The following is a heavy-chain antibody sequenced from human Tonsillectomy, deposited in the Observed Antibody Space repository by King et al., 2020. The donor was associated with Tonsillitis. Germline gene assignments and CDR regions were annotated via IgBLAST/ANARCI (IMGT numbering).Heavy chain of an antibody. J-gene: IGHJ4*02. Sequence: VQLVESGAEVKKPGESLRISCKGSGYNFGNHWIGWVRQRPGKGLEWMGIIYPGDSETRYSPSFQGQVTFSADSSVNSAYVQWSSLKASDTAIYYCARGLTTVITPPDYWGQGTLVTVSS. CDR1: GYNFGNHW. D-gene: IGHD4-23*01. CDR2: IYPGDSET. V-gene: IGHV5-51*01. CDR3: ARGLTTVITPPDY.